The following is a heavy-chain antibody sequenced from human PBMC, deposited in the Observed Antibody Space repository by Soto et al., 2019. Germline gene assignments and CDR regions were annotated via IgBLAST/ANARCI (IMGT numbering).Heavy chain of an antibody. D-gene: IGHD3-10*01. CDR1: GGSISSSSYY. CDR3: ARKSEGADYYYGSGSYYKVHNWFDP. Sequence: PSETLSLTCTVSGGSISSSSYYWGWIRQPPGKGLEWIGSIYYSGSTYYNPSLKSRVTISVDTSKNQFSLKLSSVTAADTAVYYCARKSEGADYYYGSGSYYKVHNWFDPWGQGTLVTVSS. CDR2: IYYSGST. V-gene: IGHV4-39*01. J-gene: IGHJ5*02.